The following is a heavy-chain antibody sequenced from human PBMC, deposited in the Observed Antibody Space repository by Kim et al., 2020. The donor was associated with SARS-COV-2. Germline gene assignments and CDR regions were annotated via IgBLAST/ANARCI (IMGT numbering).Heavy chain of an antibody. D-gene: IGHD2-15*01. J-gene: IGHJ6*02. CDR1: GGSISSNSW. CDR2: VYHTGST. V-gene: IGHV4-4*02. Sequence: SETLSLTCTVSGGSISSNSWWCWVRQPPGEALEWIGQVYHTGSTNYNPSLKSRVTISVDKSKNQFSLKLSSVTAADTAVYYCARREHLIPATTPVGSYYYYAMDVWGQGTTVSVSS. CDR3: ARREHLIPATTPVGSYYYYAMDV.